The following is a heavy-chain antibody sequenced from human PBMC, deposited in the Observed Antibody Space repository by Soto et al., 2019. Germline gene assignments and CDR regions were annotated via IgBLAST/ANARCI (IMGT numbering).Heavy chain of an antibody. CDR1: GYSFEDYS. D-gene: IGHD2-15*01. Sequence: EVQLVESGGDMVQPGRSLKLSCVGSGYSFEDYSMHWVRQAPGKGLEWVSGISWNGNFTGYADSVKGRFTISRDNAKNSLFLQMRSLRLEDTALYYCVGGSWFDWCQGTLVTVSS. V-gene: IGHV3-9*01. J-gene: IGHJ4*02. CDR2: ISWNGNFT. CDR3: VGGSWFD.